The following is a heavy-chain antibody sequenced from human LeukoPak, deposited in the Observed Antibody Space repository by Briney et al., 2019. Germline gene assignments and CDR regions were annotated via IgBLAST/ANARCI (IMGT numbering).Heavy chain of an antibody. J-gene: IGHJ6*02. CDR1: GFTFSSYA. D-gene: IGHD6-6*01. CDR2: ISGSGGST. V-gene: IGHV3-23*01. Sequence: PGGSPRLSCAASGFTFSSYAMSWVRQAPGKGLEWVSAISGSGGSTYYADSVKGRFTISRDNSKNTLYLQMNSLRAEDTAVYYCAKDRIAARHYYYYGMDVWGQGTTVTVSS. CDR3: AKDRIAARHYYYYGMDV.